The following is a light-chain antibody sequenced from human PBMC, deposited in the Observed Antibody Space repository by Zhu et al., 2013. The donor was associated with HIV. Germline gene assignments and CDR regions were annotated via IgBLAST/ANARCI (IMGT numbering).Light chain of an antibody. V-gene: IGKV3-11*01. Sequence: PGERATLSCRASQSVANSLAWYQQKPGQAPRLVIYDASRRATGIPARFSGSGSGTDFTLTISSLEPEDFTVYFCQQYGSSPLTFGGGTTLELK. CDR3: QQYGSSPLT. J-gene: IGKJ4*01. CDR2: DAS. CDR1: QSVANS.